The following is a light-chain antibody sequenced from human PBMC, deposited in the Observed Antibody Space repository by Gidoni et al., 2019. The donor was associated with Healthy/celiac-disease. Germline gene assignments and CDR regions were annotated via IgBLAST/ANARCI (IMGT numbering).Light chain of an antibody. CDR3: QQYNNWPRT. CDR2: GAS. J-gene: IGKJ3*01. Sequence: EIVMTQSPATLSVSPGERATLSCRASQSVSSNLARYQQKPGQAPRLLIYGASTRATGIPARFSGSGSGTVFTLTISSLQSEDFAVYYCQQYNNWPRTFGPGTKVDIK. CDR1: QSVSSN. V-gene: IGKV3-15*01.